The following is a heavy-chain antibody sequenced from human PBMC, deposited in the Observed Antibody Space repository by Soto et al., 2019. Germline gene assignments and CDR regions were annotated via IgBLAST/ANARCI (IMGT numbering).Heavy chain of an antibody. D-gene: IGHD3-16*02. V-gene: IGHV1-69*13. Sequence: SVKVSCKASGGTLSSYAISWVRKAPGQGLEWMGGIIPIFGTANYAQKFQGRVTITADESTSTAYMELSSLRSEDTAVYYCAAGYDYVWGSYRKVPVYGMDVWGQGTTVTVSS. CDR2: IIPIFGTA. J-gene: IGHJ6*02. CDR3: AAGYDYVWGSYRKVPVYGMDV. CDR1: GGTLSSYA.